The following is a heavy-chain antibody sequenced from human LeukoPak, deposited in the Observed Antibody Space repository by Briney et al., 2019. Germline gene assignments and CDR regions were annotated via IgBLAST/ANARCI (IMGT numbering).Heavy chain of an antibody. Sequence: SQTLSLTCTVSGGSISSGGYFWSWIRQPPGKGLEWIAYIYYSGSTNYNPSLKSRVSISVDTSKNQFSLRLNSVTAADTAVYYCARADYDILTGYPTHPFDYWGQGTLVTVSS. J-gene: IGHJ4*02. D-gene: IGHD3-9*01. CDR2: IYYSGST. CDR3: ARADYDILTGYPTHPFDY. CDR1: GGSISSGGYF. V-gene: IGHV4-61*08.